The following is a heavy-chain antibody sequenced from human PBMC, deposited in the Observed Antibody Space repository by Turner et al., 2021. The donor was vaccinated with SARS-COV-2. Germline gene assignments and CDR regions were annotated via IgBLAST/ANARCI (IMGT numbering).Heavy chain of an antibody. D-gene: IGHD3-22*01. CDR1: GYTFTTYG. CDR3: ERGGITMIVVHYFDY. V-gene: IGHV1-18*01. CDR2: ISAYNGNT. J-gene: IGHJ4*02. Sequence: QVQLVQSGAEVNKPGASVKVSFKASGYTFTTYGISWVRQAPGQGLEWMGWISAYNGNTNYAQKLQGRVTMTTDTSTSTAYMELRSLRSDDTAVYYCERGGITMIVVHYFDYWGQGTLVTVSS.